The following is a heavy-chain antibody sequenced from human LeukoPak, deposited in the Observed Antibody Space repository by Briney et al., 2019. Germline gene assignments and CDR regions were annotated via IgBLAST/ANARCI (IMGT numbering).Heavy chain of an antibody. CDR3: VRSDYYGSSGYYYGY. Sequence: GGSLRLSCAASGFTFSSYWMHWVRQAPGEGLVWVSRINTDGSRTTHADSVKGRFTISRDNAKNTLYLQMNSLSAEDTAVYYCVRSDYYGSSGYYYGYWGQGTLVTVSS. CDR1: GFTFSSYW. D-gene: IGHD3-22*01. V-gene: IGHV3-74*01. CDR2: INTDGSRT. J-gene: IGHJ4*02.